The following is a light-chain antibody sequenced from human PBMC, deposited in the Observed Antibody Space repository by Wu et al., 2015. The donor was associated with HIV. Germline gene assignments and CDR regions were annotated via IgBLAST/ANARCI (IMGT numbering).Light chain of an antibody. CDR3: QQYNSYPVT. CDR1: QSISSW. CDR2: KAS. J-gene: IGKJ4*01. V-gene: IGKV1-5*03. Sequence: DIQMTQSPSTLSASVGDRVTITCRASQSISSWLAWYQQKPGKAPKLLIYKASSLESGVPSRFSGSGSGTEFTFTISSLQPDDFATYYCQQYNSYPVTSVGGTEGG.